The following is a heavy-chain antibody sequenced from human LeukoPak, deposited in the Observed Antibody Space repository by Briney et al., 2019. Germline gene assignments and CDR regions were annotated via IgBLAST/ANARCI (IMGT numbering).Heavy chain of an antibody. D-gene: IGHD6-6*01. CDR1: GGSFSGYY. Sequence: PSETLSLTCAVYGGSFSGYYWSLIRQPPGKGLEWIGEINHSGSTNYNPSLKSRVTISVDTSKNQFSLKLSSVTAADTAVYYCARSKSADYSSSVLYYFDYWGQGTLVTVSS. CDR2: INHSGST. J-gene: IGHJ4*02. V-gene: IGHV4-34*01. CDR3: ARSKSADYSSSVLYYFDY.